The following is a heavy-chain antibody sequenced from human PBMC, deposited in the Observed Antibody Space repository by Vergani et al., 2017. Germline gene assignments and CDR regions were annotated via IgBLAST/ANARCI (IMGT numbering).Heavy chain of an antibody. D-gene: IGHD2-2*01. CDR1: GYSFTSYW. CDR2: IYPGDSDT. V-gene: IGHV5-51*03. J-gene: IGHJ6*02. Sequence: EVQLVQSGAEVKKPGESLKISCKGSGYSFTSYWIGWVRQMPGKGLEWMGIIYPGDSDTRYSPSFQGQVTISADKSISTAYLQWSSLKASDTAMYYCAKDRPLFPVPAAPYDGMDVWGQGTTVTVSS. CDR3: AKDRPLFPVPAAPYDGMDV.